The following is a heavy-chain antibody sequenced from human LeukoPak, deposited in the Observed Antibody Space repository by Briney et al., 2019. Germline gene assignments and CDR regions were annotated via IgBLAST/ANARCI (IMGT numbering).Heavy chain of an antibody. CDR1: GFTFSSHG. CDR3: ARDERYGAVYYFDY. D-gene: IGHD4-17*01. V-gene: IGHV3-33*01. J-gene: IGHJ4*02. CDR2: IWYDGSNK. Sequence: PGRSLRLSCAGSGFTFSSHGMHWVRQAPGKGLEWVAVIWYDGSNKYYADSVEGRFTISRDNSKNTLYLQMNSLRAEDTAVYYCARDERYGAVYYFDYWGQGTLVTVSS.